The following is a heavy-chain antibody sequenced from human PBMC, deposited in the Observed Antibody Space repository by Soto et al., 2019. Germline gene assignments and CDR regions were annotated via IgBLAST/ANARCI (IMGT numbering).Heavy chain of an antibody. Sequence: GGSVRLSCAASGFTLSSSEMNWVRQAAGEGLEWCSYVGSSGNTKYYADSVKGRFTISIDNAKNSSYMKMNSLRAEDTPVYYCARGLEYYFKPGVFDISGQATTVSVSS. CDR2: VGSSGNTK. J-gene: IGHJ3*02. V-gene: IGHV3-48*03. D-gene: IGHD1-26*01. CDR3: ARGLEYYFKPGVFDI. CDR1: GFTLSSSE.